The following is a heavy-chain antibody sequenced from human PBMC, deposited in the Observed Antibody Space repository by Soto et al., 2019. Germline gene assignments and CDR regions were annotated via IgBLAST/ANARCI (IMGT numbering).Heavy chain of an antibody. V-gene: IGHV1-69*13. CDR2: IIPIFGTA. J-gene: IGHJ6*02. CDR3: ARNYCSGGRCYYYYGMDV. Sequence: SVKVSCKASGGTFSSYAISWVRQAPGQGLEWMGGIIPIFGTANYAQNFQGRVTITADESTSTAYMGLSSLRSEDTAVYYCARNYCSGGRCYYYYGMDVWGQGTTVTVSS. CDR1: GGTFSSYA. D-gene: IGHD2-15*01.